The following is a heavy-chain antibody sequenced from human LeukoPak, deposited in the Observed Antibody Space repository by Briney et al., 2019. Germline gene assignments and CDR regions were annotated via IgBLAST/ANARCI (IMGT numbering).Heavy chain of an antibody. CDR2: INPNSGGT. Sequence: ASVKVSCKASGYTFTGYYMHWVRQAPGQGLEWMGWINPNSGGTNYAQKFQGRVTMTRDTSISTAYMELSRLRSDDTAVYYCARDGVDYADGYWYFDLWGRGTLVTVSS. D-gene: IGHD3-16*01. CDR3: ARDGVDYADGYWYFDL. V-gene: IGHV1-2*02. J-gene: IGHJ2*01. CDR1: GYTFTGYY.